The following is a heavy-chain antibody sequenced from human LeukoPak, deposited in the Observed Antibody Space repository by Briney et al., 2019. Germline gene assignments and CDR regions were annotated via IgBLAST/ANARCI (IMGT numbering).Heavy chain of an antibody. Sequence: SVKVSCKASGGTFSSYAISWVRQAPGQGLEWMGRIIPIFGTANYAQKFQGRVTITTDESTSTAYMELSSLRSEDTAVYYCARDYYDSSGYYYAHDYWGQGTLVNVSS. CDR2: IIPIFGTA. D-gene: IGHD3-22*01. J-gene: IGHJ4*02. CDR3: ARDYYDSSGYYYAHDY. V-gene: IGHV1-69*05. CDR1: GGTFSSYA.